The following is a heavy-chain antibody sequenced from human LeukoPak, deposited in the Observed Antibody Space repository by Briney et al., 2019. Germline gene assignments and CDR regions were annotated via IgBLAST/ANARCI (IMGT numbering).Heavy chain of an antibody. CDR2: IRYDGSNK. Sequence: GGSLRLSCAASGFTFSSYGMHWVRQAPGKGLEWVAFIRYDGSNKYYADSVKGRFTISRDNSKNTLYLQMNSLRAEDTAVYYCAKDGIIRPPYGGNWRFDYWGQGTLVTVSS. CDR1: GFTFSSYG. V-gene: IGHV3-30*02. CDR3: AKDGIIRPPYGGNWRFDY. D-gene: IGHD4-23*01. J-gene: IGHJ4*02.